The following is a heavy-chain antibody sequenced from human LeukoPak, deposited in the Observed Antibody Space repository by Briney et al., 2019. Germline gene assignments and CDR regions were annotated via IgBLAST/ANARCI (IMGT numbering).Heavy chain of an antibody. Sequence: SETLSLSCTVSGGSNNSYYWSWIRQPPGKGLEWIGYTHPSGNTNYSPSLKSRVTISIDTSRNQFSLKLSSVTAADTAVYYCARRAPKKGWFDPWGQGTLVTVSS. V-gene: IGHV4-4*09. CDR3: ARRAPKKGWFDP. CDR2: THPSGNT. J-gene: IGHJ5*02. CDR1: GGSNNSYY.